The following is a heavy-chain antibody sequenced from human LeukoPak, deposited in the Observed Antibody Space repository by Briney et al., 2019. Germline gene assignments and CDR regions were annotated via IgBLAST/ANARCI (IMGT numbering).Heavy chain of an antibody. CDR3: ARGYYGDANAYDI. Sequence: PSETLSLTCTVSGGSISFYYWSWIRQPPGKGLEWFGYIYYSGSTNYNPSLKSRVTKSVDTSKNQFSLKLSSVTAADTAVYYCARGYYGDANAYDIWGQGTMVTVSS. D-gene: IGHD4-17*01. CDR1: GGSISFYY. V-gene: IGHV4-59*01. CDR2: IYYSGST. J-gene: IGHJ3*02.